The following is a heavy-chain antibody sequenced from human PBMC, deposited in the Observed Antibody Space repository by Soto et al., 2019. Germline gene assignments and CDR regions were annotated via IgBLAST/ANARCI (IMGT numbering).Heavy chain of an antibody. J-gene: IGHJ5*02. Sequence: PSETPSLPRTFSGCSISSSSYFRGWVRPPPGKGLEWIGSIYYSGSTYYNPSLKSRVTISVDTSKNQFSLKLSSVTAADTAVYYCARLRSTVAGNWFDPWGQGTLVTAPQ. CDR2: IYYSGST. CDR1: GCSISSSSYF. D-gene: IGHD4-17*01. CDR3: ARLRSTVAGNWFDP. V-gene: IGHV4-39*01.